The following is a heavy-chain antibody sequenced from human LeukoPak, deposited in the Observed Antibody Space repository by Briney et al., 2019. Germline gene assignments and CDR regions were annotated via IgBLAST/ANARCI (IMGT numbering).Heavy chain of an antibody. J-gene: IGHJ3*02. D-gene: IGHD3-22*01. Sequence: GGSLRLSCAASGFTFSSYDMHWVRQATGKGLEWVSAIGTAGDTYYPGSVKGRFTISRENAKNSLYLQMSSLRAGDTAVYYCARAGLAYDSSGYYLRDDAFDIWGQGTMVTVSS. CDR1: GFTFSSYD. CDR3: ARAGLAYDSSGYYLRDDAFDI. CDR2: IGTAGDT. V-gene: IGHV3-13*01.